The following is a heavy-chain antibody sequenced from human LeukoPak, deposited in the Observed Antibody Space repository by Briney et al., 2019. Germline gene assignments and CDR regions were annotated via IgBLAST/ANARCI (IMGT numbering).Heavy chain of an antibody. CDR3: ARTPGYSDYDLFDY. V-gene: IGHV1-2*02. CDR2: INPNSGGT. J-gene: IGHJ4*02. D-gene: IGHD5-12*01. Sequence: ASVKVSCKASGYTFTGYYMHWVRQAPGQGLEWMGWINPNSGGTNYAQKFQGRVTMTRDTSISTAYMELSRLRSDDTAVYYCARTPGYSDYDLFDYWGQGTLVTVSS. CDR1: GYTFTGYY.